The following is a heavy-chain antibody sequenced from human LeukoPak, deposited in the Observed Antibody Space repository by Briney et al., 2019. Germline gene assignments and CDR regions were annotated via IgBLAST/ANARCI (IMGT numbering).Heavy chain of an antibody. CDR2: ISAYNGNT. V-gene: IGHV1-18*01. J-gene: IGHJ4*02. Sequence: VASVKVSCKASGYTFTSYGISWVRQDPGPGREWLGWISAYNGNTNYVQKLLARVTMTKDTSTSKAYMDPRGLRSDDTAEYYCARDNRANQRPNFDYWGQGTLVTVSS. CDR3: ARDNRANQRPNFDY. D-gene: IGHD1-14*01. CDR1: GYTFTSYG.